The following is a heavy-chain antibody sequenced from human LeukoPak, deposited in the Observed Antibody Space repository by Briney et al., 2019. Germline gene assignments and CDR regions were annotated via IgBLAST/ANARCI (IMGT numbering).Heavy chain of an antibody. CDR1: GYTFTSYG. Sequence: ASVKVSCKASGYTFTSYGISWVRQAPGQGLEWMGGILPIFGTANYAQKFQGRVTITADESTSTAYMELSSLRSEDTALYYCARDREAGGSYYLDYWGQGTLVTVSS. J-gene: IGHJ4*02. D-gene: IGHD1-26*01. V-gene: IGHV1-69*13. CDR3: ARDREAGGSYYLDY. CDR2: ILPIFGTA.